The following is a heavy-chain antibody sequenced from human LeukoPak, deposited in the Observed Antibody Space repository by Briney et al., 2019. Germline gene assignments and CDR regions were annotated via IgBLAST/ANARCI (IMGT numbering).Heavy chain of an antibody. J-gene: IGHJ4*02. CDR3: AKKLTVAGTFDY. D-gene: IGHD6-19*01. CDR1: GFTFSSFA. V-gene: IGHV3-23*01. Sequence: GGSLRLSCAASGFTFSSFAMSWVRQAPGKGLEWVSAGSASGATPYYADSVKGRFTISRDNSKNTLFLQINSLRAEDTAVYYCAKKLTVAGTFDYWGQGALVTVSS. CDR2: GSASGATP.